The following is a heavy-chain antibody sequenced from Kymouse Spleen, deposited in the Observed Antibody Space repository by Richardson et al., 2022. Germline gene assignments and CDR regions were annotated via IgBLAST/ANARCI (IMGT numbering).Heavy chain of an antibody. CDR2: IYYSGST. CDR3: ARDSPPHDYSNFYYYYYGMDV. Sequence: QVQLQESGPGLVKPSQTLSLTCTVSGGSISSGGYYWSWIRQHPGKGLEWIGYIYYSGSTYYNPSLKSRVTISVDTSKNQFSLKLSSVTAADTAVYYCARDSPPHDYSNFYYYYYGMDVWGQGTTVTVSS. V-gene: IGHV4-31*03. D-gene: IGHD4-11,IGHD4-11*01. CDR1: GGSISSGGYY. J-gene: IGHJ6*02.